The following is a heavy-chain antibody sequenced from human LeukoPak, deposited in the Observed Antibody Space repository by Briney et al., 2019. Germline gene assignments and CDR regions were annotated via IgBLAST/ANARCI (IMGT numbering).Heavy chain of an antibody. Sequence: PGRSLRLSCAASGFIFSRYDMSWVRQPPEEGLEWVSTISFAGDKTAYTDSVKGRFIISRDNSKNTVYLQMNSLRAEDTAVYYCAKRRASDGSGYRAFEFWGQGTLVTVSS. J-gene: IGHJ4*02. CDR1: GFIFSRYD. D-gene: IGHD3-22*01. CDR3: AKRRASDGSGYRAFEF. V-gene: IGHV3-23*01. CDR2: ISFAGDKT.